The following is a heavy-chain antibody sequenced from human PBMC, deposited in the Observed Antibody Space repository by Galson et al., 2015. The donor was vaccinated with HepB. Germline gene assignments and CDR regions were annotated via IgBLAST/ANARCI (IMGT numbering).Heavy chain of an antibody. CDR1: GFTFSSYA. Sequence: SLRLSCAASGFTFSSYAMSWVRQAPGKGLEWVSAISGSGGSTYYADSVKGRFAISRDNSKNTLYLQMNSLRAEDTAVYYCAFTLWFGEFLFDYWGQGTLVTVSS. CDR2: ISGSGGST. D-gene: IGHD3-10*01. V-gene: IGHV3-23*01. CDR3: AFTLWFGEFLFDY. J-gene: IGHJ4*02.